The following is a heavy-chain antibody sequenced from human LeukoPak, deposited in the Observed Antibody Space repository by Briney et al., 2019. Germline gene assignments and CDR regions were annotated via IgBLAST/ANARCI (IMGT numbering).Heavy chain of an antibody. CDR2: IRYDGSNK. Sequence: GGSLRLSCAASGFTFSSYGMHWVRQAPGKGLEWVAFIRYDGSNKYYADSVKGRFTISRDNSKNTLYLQMNSLRADDTAVYYCARDQSVAVPPTNGFDIWGQGTMVTVSS. J-gene: IGHJ3*02. D-gene: IGHD6-19*01. V-gene: IGHV3-30*02. CDR1: GFTFSSYG. CDR3: ARDQSVAVPPTNGFDI.